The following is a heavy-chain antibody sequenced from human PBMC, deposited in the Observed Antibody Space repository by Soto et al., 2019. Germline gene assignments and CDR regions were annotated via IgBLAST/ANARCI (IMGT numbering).Heavy chain of an antibody. V-gene: IGHV3-30-3*01. CDR3: ARRYSSAYGMDV. CDR1: GFTFSSYA. Sequence: SLRLSCAASGFTFSSYAMHWVRQAPGKGLEWVAVISYDGSNKYYADSVKGRFTISRDNSKNTLYLQMNSLRAEDTAVYYCARRYSSAYGMDVWGQGTTVTVSS. CDR2: ISYDGSNK. J-gene: IGHJ6*02. D-gene: IGHD6-25*01.